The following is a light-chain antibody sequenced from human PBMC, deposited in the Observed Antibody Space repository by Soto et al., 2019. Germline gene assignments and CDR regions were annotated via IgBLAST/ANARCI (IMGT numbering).Light chain of an antibody. CDR1: SSDIGAYNY. V-gene: IGLV2-14*01. CDR3: RSYAISSAYV. J-gene: IGLJ1*01. CDR2: DVN. Sequence: QSVLTQPASVSGSPGQSITISCTGTSSDIGAYNYVSWYQQHPGKAPKLLIYDVNYRPSGVSNRLSGSKSGNTASLTISGLQAEDEADYYCRSYAISSAYVFGTGTKVTVL.